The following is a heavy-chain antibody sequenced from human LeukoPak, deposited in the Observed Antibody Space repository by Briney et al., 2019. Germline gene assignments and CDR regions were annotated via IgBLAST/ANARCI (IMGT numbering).Heavy chain of an antibody. CDR1: GGSISSYY. CDR2: IYYSGST. Sequence: SETLSLTCTVSGGSISSYYWSWIRQPPGKGLEWIGYIYYSGSTNYNPSLKSRVTISVDTSKNQFSLKLSSVTAADTAVYYCARAPIGAKSHDAFDIWGQGTMVTVSS. J-gene: IGHJ3*02. CDR3: ARAPIGAKSHDAFDI. V-gene: IGHV4-59*12. D-gene: IGHD4/OR15-4a*01.